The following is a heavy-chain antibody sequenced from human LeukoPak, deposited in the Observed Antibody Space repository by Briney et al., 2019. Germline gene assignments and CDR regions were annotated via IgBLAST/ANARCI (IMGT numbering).Heavy chain of an antibody. CDR3: ARGGGRYYIDY. CDR1: GFTFSSHW. J-gene: IGHJ4*02. Sequence: GGSLRLSCAASGFTFSSHWMHWVRQAPGKGLVWVSYISGDGSRTAYADSVKGRFTISRDNAKNTLDLQMNSQRDEDTAVYYCARGGGRYYIDYWGQGTLVTVSS. CDR2: ISGDGSRT. V-gene: IGHV3-74*01. D-gene: IGHD1-26*01.